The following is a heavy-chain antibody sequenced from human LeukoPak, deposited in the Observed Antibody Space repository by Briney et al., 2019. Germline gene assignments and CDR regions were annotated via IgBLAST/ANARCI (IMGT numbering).Heavy chain of an antibody. CDR2: IKQDGSKK. J-gene: IGHJ4*02. Sequence: LSGGSLRLSCVASGFPFSSYWMTWVRQAPGKGLEWVANIKQDGSKKSYVDSAKGRFTISRDNAKNSLYLQMNSLRAEDTAIYYCTRVGYIDEGIDYWGQGTLVTVSS. D-gene: IGHD5-24*01. CDR3: TRVGYIDEGIDY. CDR1: GFPFSSYW. V-gene: IGHV3-7*04.